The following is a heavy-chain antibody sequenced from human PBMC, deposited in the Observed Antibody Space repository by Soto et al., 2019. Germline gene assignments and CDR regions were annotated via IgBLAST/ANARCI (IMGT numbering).Heavy chain of an antibody. D-gene: IGHD6-19*01. J-gene: IGHJ4*02. Sequence: ASLKVSCKSSGYTFTNCDFTWVRQAPGQRLEWMGWINAGNGNTKYSQKFQGRVTITRDTSASTAYMELSSLRSEDTAVYYCARAVAVAADFDYWGQGTLVTVSS. V-gene: IGHV1-3*01. CDR1: GYTFTNCD. CDR2: INAGNGNT. CDR3: ARAVAVAADFDY.